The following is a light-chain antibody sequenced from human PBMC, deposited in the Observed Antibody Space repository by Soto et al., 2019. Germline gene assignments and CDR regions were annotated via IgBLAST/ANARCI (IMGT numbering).Light chain of an antibody. V-gene: IGKV1-5*03. Sequence: DIQMTQSPSTLSASVGDKVTITCRASQSLSGWLAWHQQKPGKGPKVLISKASSLESGVPSRFSGSGSGTEFTLTISSLLPDDFATYYCQQYSAYPWTFGQGTKVEMK. CDR1: QSLSGW. CDR3: QQYSAYPWT. CDR2: KAS. J-gene: IGKJ1*01.